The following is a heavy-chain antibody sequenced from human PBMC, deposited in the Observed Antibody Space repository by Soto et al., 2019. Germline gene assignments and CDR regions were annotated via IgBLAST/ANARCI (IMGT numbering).Heavy chain of an antibody. V-gene: IGHV3-15*07. CDR1: GFSITNTW. Sequence: EVQLVESGGGLVQPGGSLRLSCAASGFSITNTWMHWVRQAPGKGLEWVGRVKSKADGGTADYAAPVKGRFTVSRDDSKNTQYLQMNSLKMEDTAVYYCNSCPDFWGGHTPLWGQGTLVTVSS. J-gene: IGHJ4*02. CDR2: VKSKADGGTA. CDR3: NSCPDFWGGHTPL. D-gene: IGHD3-3*01.